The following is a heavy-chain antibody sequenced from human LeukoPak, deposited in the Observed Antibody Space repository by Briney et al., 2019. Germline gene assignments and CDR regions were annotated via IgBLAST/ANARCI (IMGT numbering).Heavy chain of an antibody. CDR2: ISGNSGSI. Sequence: PGGSLRLSCAASGFTFDDYAMHWVRQAQGKGWEWVSGISGNSGSIGYADSVKGRFTISRDNAKNSLYLQMNSLRAEDTALYYCAKDFVLWSLGTPHYFDYWGQGTLVTVSS. D-gene: IGHD2-21*01. V-gene: IGHV3-9*01. CDR3: AKDFVLWSLGTPHYFDY. CDR1: GFTFDDYA. J-gene: IGHJ4*02.